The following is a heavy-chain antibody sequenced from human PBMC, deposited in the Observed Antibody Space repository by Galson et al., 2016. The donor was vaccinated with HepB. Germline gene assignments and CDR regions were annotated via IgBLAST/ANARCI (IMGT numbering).Heavy chain of an antibody. J-gene: IGHJ4*02. CDR1: GGSISSNYW. Sequence: ETLSLTCNVSGGSISSNYWWGWVRQSPEKGFEWIGEIYETGTANYNPPFTRRATISVDKSKNQISLSLDSVTAADTATYYCTRGNLGTYATMAFDYWGQGSLVTVSS. CDR3: TRGNLGTYATMAFDY. V-gene: IGHV4-4*02. CDR2: IYETGTA. D-gene: IGHD1-7*01.